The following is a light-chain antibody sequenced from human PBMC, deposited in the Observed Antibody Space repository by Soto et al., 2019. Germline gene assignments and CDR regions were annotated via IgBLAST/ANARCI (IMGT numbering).Light chain of an antibody. V-gene: IGKV1-27*01. CDR3: QQSFSVRSWT. CDR1: QDIGNY. CDR2: GAS. J-gene: IGKJ1*01. Sequence: DIQMTQSPSSLSASLGDRVTITCRASQDIGNYLAWYQQKPGKVPKLLIYGASTLQSGVPSRFSGSGSRTDFTLTISSLQPEDFATYFCQQSFSVRSWTFGQGTKV.